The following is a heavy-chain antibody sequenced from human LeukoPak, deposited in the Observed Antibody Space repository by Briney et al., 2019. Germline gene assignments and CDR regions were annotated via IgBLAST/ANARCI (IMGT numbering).Heavy chain of an antibody. CDR2: ISWNSGSI. J-gene: IGHJ4*02. Sequence: QSGGSLRLSCAASGFTFDDYAMHWVRQAPGRGLEWVSGISWNSGSIGYADSVKGRFTISRDNAKNSLYLQMNSLRAEDTALYYCAKGAVQARHLLDYWGQGTLVTVSS. D-gene: IGHD2-2*01. CDR1: GFTFDDYA. CDR3: AKGAVQARHLLDY. V-gene: IGHV3-9*01.